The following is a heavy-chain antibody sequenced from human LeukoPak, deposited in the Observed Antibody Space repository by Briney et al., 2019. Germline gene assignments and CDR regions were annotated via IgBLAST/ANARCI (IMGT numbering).Heavy chain of an antibody. CDR3: ARVVRGPDAFDM. J-gene: IGHJ3*02. Sequence: SVKVSFKAAVGTFSSYAFNWVRQAPGQGLEWVGGIIPSFGTANYAHKFHGRVTITTDESTSTAYMELRSLRSEDTAVYYCARVVRGPDAFDMWGQGTMVTVSS. V-gene: IGHV1-69*05. CDR1: VGTFSSYA. D-gene: IGHD3-10*02. CDR2: IIPSFGTA.